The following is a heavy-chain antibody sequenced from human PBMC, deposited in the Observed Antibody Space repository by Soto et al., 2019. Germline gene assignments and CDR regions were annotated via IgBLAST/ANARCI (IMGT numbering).Heavy chain of an antibody. V-gene: IGHV3-11*06. CDR1: GFTFGDSY. Sequence: QVQLVESGGGLVPPGGSLRLSCAGSGFTFGDSYMSWIRQAPGKGLEWLSYISPGSRYPAYADSVKGRFTISRDNAKRSLYLQMMRLTAEDPAIYYCVRGGGGGLFDPWGQGTMVTVSS. CDR2: ISPGSRYP. J-gene: IGHJ5*02. D-gene: IGHD2-15*01. CDR3: VRGGGGGLFDP.